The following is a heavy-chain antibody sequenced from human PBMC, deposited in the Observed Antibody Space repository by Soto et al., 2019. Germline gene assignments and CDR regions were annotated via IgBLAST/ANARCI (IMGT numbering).Heavy chain of an antibody. D-gene: IGHD2-8*01. CDR2: AYYSGST. V-gene: IGHV4-59*01. Sequence: SETLSLTCTVSGCSISHYYWSWIRPSPGKGLESIGYAYYSGSTDYNPSLKSRVTMSVDTSKNQVSLKLNSVTTADTAVYYCARDRSTYGGGGTGEVKENWFDPWGQGILVTVSS. CDR3: ARDRSTYGGGGTGEVKENWFDP. J-gene: IGHJ5*02. CDR1: GCSISHYY.